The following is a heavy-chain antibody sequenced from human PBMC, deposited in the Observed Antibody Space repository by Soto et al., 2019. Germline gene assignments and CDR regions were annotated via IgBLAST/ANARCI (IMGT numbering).Heavy chain of an antibody. V-gene: IGHV3-53*01. J-gene: IGHJ4*02. Sequence: GGSLRLSCAASGFTVSSKYMTWVRQALGKGLEWVSVLYSGGTAYYADSVKGRFTISRDNAKNSLYLQMNSLRAEDTAVYYCAREGGYNYLCSIDYWGQGALVTVSS. CDR3: AREGGYNYLCSIDY. CDR1: GFTVSSKY. D-gene: IGHD5-12*01. CDR2: LYSGGTA.